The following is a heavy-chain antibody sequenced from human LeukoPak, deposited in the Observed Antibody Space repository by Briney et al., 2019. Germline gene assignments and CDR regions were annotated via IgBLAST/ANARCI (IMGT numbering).Heavy chain of an antibody. Sequence: GESLKISCKGSGYRFSTYWIGWVRQMPGKGLEWMGIIYPGDSDTRYSPSFQGQVTISADKSISTAYLQWSTLKASDSVMYYCARPGLEGGNSPYYFDYWGQGTLVTVSS. CDR2: IYPGDSDT. CDR1: GYRFSTYW. CDR3: ARPGLEGGNSPYYFDY. D-gene: IGHD4-23*01. V-gene: IGHV5-51*01. J-gene: IGHJ4*02.